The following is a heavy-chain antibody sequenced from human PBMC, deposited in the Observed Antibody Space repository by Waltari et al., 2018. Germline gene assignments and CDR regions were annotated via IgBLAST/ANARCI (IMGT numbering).Heavy chain of an antibody. CDR3: TKDPTGAVATDY. CDR2: LSGSGGST. J-gene: IGHJ4*02. D-gene: IGHD6-19*01. CDR1: GFTFSSYA. V-gene: IGHV3-23*01. Sequence: EVQLLESGGGLVQPGGSLRLSCAASGFTFSSYAMSWVRQAPGKGLEWVSALSGSGGSTYYADSVKGRFTISRDNSKNTLYLQMNSLRAEDTAVYYCTKDPTGAVATDYWGQGTLVTVSS.